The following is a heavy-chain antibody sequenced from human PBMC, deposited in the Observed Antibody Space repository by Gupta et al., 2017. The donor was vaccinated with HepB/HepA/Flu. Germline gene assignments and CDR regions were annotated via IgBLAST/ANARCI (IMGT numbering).Heavy chain of an antibody. CDR3: ARPLSSGSFFDP. Sequence: QVQLVQSGAEVKKPGASVKVSCNASGYTFTSYAMHWVRQAPGQRLEWMGWINAGNGNTKYSQKFQGRVTITRDTSASTAYMELSSLRSEDTAVYYCARPLSSGSFFDPWGQGTLVTVSS. D-gene: IGHD6-19*01. CDR2: INAGNGNT. V-gene: IGHV1-3*01. CDR1: GYTFTSYA. J-gene: IGHJ5*02.